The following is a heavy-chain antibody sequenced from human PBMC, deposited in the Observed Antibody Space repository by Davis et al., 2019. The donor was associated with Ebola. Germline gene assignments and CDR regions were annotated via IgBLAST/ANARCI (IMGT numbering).Heavy chain of an antibody. CDR3: TSSGYSSSWY. CDR2: IRSKANSYAT. V-gene: IGHV3-73*01. J-gene: IGHJ4*02. Sequence: GESLKISCAAPGFTFSSYAMHWVRQASGKGLEWVGRIRSKANSYATAYAASVKGRFTISRDDSKNTAYLQMNSLKTEDTAVYYCTSSGYSSSWYWGQGTLVTVSS. D-gene: IGHD6-13*01. CDR1: GFTFSSYA.